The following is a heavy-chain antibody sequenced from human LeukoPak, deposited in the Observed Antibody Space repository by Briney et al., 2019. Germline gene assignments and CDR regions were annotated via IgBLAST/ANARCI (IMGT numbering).Heavy chain of an antibody. CDR2: INWNGGST. CDR1: GFTFDDYG. V-gene: IGHV3-20*04. Sequence: GGSLRLSCAASGFTFDDYGMSWVRHAPGKGMEWVSGINWNGGSTVYADSVKGRFTISRDNAKNSLYLQMNSLRAEDTALYYCARDYTAVAGSRDAFDIWGQGTMVTVSS. D-gene: IGHD6-19*01. J-gene: IGHJ3*02. CDR3: ARDYTAVAGSRDAFDI.